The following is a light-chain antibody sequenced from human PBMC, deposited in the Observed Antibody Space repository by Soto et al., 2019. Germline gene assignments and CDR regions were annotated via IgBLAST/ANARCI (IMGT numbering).Light chain of an antibody. CDR2: DVS. J-gene: IGLJ1*01. CDR1: SSDVGAYDL. V-gene: IGLV2-14*01. Sequence: QSVLSQPASVSGSPGQSVTISCTGTSSDVGAYDLVCWYQQHPGKAPKLMIYDVSNRPSGVSNRFSGSKSGNTASLTISGLQAEDEADYYCSSYTSSSTPYVFGTGTKATVL. CDR3: SSYTSSSTPYV.